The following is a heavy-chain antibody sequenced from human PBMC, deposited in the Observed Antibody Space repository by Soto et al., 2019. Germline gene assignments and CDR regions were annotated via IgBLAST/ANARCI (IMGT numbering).Heavy chain of an antibody. D-gene: IGHD3-22*01. Sequence: GRSLRLSCAASGFTFSSYAMSWVRQAPGKGLEWVSAISGSGGSTYYADSVKGRFTISRDNSKNTLYLQMNSLRAEDTAVYYCAKDPYYYDSSGYYPQPPDYWGQGTLVTVSS. CDR1: GFTFSSYA. CDR3: AKDPYYYDSSGYYPQPPDY. V-gene: IGHV3-23*01. J-gene: IGHJ4*02. CDR2: ISGSGGST.